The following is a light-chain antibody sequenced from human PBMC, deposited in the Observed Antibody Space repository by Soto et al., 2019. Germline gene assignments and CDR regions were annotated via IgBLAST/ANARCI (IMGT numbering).Light chain of an antibody. V-gene: IGKV3-15*01. Sequence: EVVMTQSPATLSVSPGERATLSRRASQSISSNLAWYQQKPGQAPRLLIYGASTRATGIPARFSGSVSGTVFTLTISSLQPEDFAVYYCQQYNYWPPWTFGQGTKVEIK. CDR3: QQYNYWPPWT. CDR1: QSISSN. J-gene: IGKJ1*01. CDR2: GAS.